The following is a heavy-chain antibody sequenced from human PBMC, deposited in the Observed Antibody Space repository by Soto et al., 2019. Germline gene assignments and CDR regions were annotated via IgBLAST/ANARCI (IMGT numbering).Heavy chain of an antibody. CDR2: MNPNSGNT. Sequence: GASVKVSCKASGYTFTSYDINRVRQAPRQGLEWMGWMNPNSGNTVYAQKFQGRGTMTRNTSISTAYMELSSLSSVVTAVFFCARDQTNYVMDVWGQRSTVTVSS. J-gene: IGHJ6*02. V-gene: IGHV1-8*01. CDR1: GYTFTSYD. CDR3: ARDQTNYVMDV.